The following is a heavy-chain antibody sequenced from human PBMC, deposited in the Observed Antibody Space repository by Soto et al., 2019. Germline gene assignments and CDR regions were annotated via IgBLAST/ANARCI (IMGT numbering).Heavy chain of an antibody. Sequence: EVQLVESGGGLVQPGGSLRLSCAASGFTFTDYWMHWVRQVPGEGLVWVSRVKYDVSRTNYADSVKGRFTISRDNAKNTLYLQMNSLRNEDTAVYFCARGARGYYYMDVWGKGTTVTVSS. CDR3: ARGARGYYYMDV. J-gene: IGHJ6*03. CDR2: VKYDVSRT. D-gene: IGHD3-10*01. CDR1: GFTFTDYW. V-gene: IGHV3-74*01.